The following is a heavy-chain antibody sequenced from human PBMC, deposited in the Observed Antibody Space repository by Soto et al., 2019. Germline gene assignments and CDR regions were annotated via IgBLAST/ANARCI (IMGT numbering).Heavy chain of an antibody. CDR1: GFTLSSYA. J-gene: IGHJ4*02. Sequence: GSLRLSCAASGFTLSSYAMRWVRQAPGKGLEWVSAVSGDGAGSHYADSVKGRFTVSRDNSKNTLFLEMNNLRAEDTAVYYCARVWALYYFDYWGQGTLVTVSS. V-gene: IGHV3-23*01. D-gene: IGHD3-16*01. CDR2: VSGDGAGS. CDR3: ARVWALYYFDY.